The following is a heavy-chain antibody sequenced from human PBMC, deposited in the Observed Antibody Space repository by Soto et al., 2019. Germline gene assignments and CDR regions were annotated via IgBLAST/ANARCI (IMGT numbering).Heavy chain of an antibody. CDR2: ISGSGGST. J-gene: IGHJ4*02. D-gene: IGHD2-2*01. Sequence: GGSLRLSCAASGFTFSSYAMSWVRQAPGKGLEWVSAISGSGGSTYYADSVKGRFTISRDNSKNTLYLQMNSLRAEDTAVYYCAKSRSVVPAVTYYFDYWGQGTLVTVSS. CDR1: GFTFSSYA. CDR3: AKSRSVVPAVTYYFDY. V-gene: IGHV3-23*01.